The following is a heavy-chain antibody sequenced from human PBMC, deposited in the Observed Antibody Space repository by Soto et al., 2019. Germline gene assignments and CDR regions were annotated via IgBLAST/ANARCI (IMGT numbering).Heavy chain of an antibody. D-gene: IGHD6-13*01. V-gene: IGHV3-30*18. CDR3: AKDKGSVGYSSSWYDY. Sequence: PGGSLRLSCAASGFTFSSYGMHWVRQAPGKGLEWVAVISYDGSNKYYADSVKGRFTISRDNSKNTLYLQMNSLRAEDTAVYYCAKDKGSVGYSSSWYDYWGQGTLVTVSS. CDR2: ISYDGSNK. CDR1: GFTFSSYG. J-gene: IGHJ4*02.